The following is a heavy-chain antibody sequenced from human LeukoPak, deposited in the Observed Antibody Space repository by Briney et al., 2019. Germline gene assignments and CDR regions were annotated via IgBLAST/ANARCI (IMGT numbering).Heavy chain of an antibody. CDR3: AKRGVVIRVILVGFHKEANYFDS. Sequence: GGSLRLSCAVSGITLSNYGMSWVRQAPGKGLEWVAGISDNGGTTKYADSVKGRFTLSRGNPKNTLYLQMNSLRAEDTAVYFCAKRGVVIRVILVGFHKEANYFDSWGQGALVTVSS. CDR1: GITLSNYG. CDR2: ISDNGGTT. V-gene: IGHV3-23*01. J-gene: IGHJ4*02. D-gene: IGHD3-22*01.